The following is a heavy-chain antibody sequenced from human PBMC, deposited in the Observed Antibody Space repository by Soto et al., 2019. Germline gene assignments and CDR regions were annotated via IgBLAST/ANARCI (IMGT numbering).Heavy chain of an antibody. Sequence: QVQLVQSGAEVKKPGSSVKVSCKASGGTFSSYTISWVRQAPGQGLEWMGRIIPILGIANYAKKFQGRVTITADESTSTAYRELSSRRSEGRAVYYCARGEGIDTMVRGGDYYGMDVWGQGTTVTVSS. V-gene: IGHV1-69*02. CDR2: IIPILGIA. D-gene: IGHD3-10*01. CDR3: ARGEGIDTMVRGGDYYGMDV. CDR1: GGTFSSYT. J-gene: IGHJ6*02.